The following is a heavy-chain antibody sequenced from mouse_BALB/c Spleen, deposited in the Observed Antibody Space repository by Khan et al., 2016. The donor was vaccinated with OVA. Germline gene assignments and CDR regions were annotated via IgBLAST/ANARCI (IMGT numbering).Heavy chain of an antibody. J-gene: IGHJ3*01. CDR3: ARGGYCSFAY. CDR1: GYTFTTYW. V-gene: IGHV1-69*02. D-gene: IGHD3-1*01. CDR2: IDPSDRYT. Sequence: VQLKQSGAELVKPGASVKLSCKASGYTFTTYWMHWVKQRPGQGLEWIGEIDPSDRYTYYTQKFKGKATLTVDKSSSTAYMQLSSLTSEDSAVYYCARGGYCSFAYWGQGTLVTVSA.